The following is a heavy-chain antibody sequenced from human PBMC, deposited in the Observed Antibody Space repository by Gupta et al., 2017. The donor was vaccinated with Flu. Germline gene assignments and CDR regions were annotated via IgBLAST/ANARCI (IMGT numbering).Heavy chain of an antibody. J-gene: IGHJ6*02. CDR3: ARLHFYGMPA. Sequence: MSWCRQAPGKGLEWVAKINDDGSDQCYVDSVKGRFTVSRDKAKNLVFLQMNSRRAEDTALFYCARLHFYGMPAWGQGSTVTVSS. CDR2: INDDGSDQ. V-gene: IGHV3-7*01.